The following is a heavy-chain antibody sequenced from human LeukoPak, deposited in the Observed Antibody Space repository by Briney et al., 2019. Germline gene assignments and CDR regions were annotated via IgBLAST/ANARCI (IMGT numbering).Heavy chain of an antibody. CDR3: ARDFLYGGNSGDAFDI. J-gene: IGHJ3*02. D-gene: IGHD4-23*01. V-gene: IGHV4-34*01. CDR2: INHSGST. Sequence: PSETLSLTCAVYGGSFSGYYWSWIRQPPGKGLEWIGEINHSGSTNYNPSLKSRVTISVDTSKNQFSLKLSSVTAADTAVYYCARDFLYGGNSGDAFDIWGQGTMVTVSS. CDR1: GGSFSGYY.